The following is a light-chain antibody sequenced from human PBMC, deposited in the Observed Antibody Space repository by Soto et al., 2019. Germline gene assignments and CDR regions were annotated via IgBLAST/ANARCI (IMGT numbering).Light chain of an antibody. CDR1: SSDIGGHNY. J-gene: IGLJ2*01. Sequence: LTQPASVSGSPGQSITVSCTGTSSDIGGHNYVSWYQQHPGKVPKLIIYEVSNRPSGVSNRFSGSKSGNTASLTVSGLQAEDEADYYCSSYTTTSTVVFGGGTQLTVL. CDR2: EVS. V-gene: IGLV2-14*01. CDR3: SSYTTTSTVV.